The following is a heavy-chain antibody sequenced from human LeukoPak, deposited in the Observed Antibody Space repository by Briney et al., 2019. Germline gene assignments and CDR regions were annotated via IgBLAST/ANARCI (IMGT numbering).Heavy chain of an antibody. CDR1: GNTFSGDH. Sequence: ASVKVSCKASGNTFSGDHMHWVRQAPGQGLEWMGRIDPSNGATHVAQKFQGRVTMTRDTSISTAYMELDRLTSDDTAVYYCATYTTVTTTWGQGTLVTVSS. CDR3: ATYTTVTTT. J-gene: IGHJ4*02. CDR2: IDPSNGAT. V-gene: IGHV1-2*06. D-gene: IGHD4-17*01.